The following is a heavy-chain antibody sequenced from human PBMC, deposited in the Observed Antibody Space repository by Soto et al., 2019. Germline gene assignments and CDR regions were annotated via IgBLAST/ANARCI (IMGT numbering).Heavy chain of an antibody. V-gene: IGHV3-30*18. Sequence: QVQLVESGGGVVQPGTSLTLSCAASGFPFNNYAMHWVRQRQGKRLDWVEVISYAGSNSYYSDSVKGRFTVSRDRSKNTMSLHTTSLRVGDTAAYYCAKGILSATFAPYAMDVWGQGTTVTVSS. CDR1: GFPFNNYA. J-gene: IGHJ6*02. CDR2: ISYAGSNS. CDR3: AKGILSATFAPYAMDV. D-gene: IGHD3-16*01.